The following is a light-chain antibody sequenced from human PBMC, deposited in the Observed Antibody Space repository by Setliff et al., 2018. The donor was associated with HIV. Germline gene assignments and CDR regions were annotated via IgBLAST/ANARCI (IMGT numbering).Light chain of an antibody. CDR2: EDD. J-gene: IGLJ2*01. V-gene: IGLV6-57*01. Sequence: NFMLTQPHSVSESPGKTVTLSCTRSSGSIASNFVQWFQQRPGSSPVTVIYEDDQRPSGVPDRFSATIDSSSNSATLTISALKTEDEADYYCQSYDTNLNGGLGGGTK. CDR3: QSYDTNLNGG. CDR1: SGSIASNF.